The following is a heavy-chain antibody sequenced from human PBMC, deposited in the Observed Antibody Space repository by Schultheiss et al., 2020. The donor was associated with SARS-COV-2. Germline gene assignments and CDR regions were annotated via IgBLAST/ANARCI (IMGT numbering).Heavy chain of an antibody. CDR2: IYSSGSA. V-gene: IGHV4-59*08. Sequence: SQTLSLTCTVSGGSISNYYWSWIRQAPGKGLECIGYIYSSGSANYNPSLRSRVTISVDTSKNQFSLKLTSLTAADTAIYYCARGNDFVYFFDSWGQGTLVTVSS. J-gene: IGHJ4*02. CDR1: GGSISNYY. CDR3: ARGNDFVYFFDS. D-gene: IGHD3-3*01.